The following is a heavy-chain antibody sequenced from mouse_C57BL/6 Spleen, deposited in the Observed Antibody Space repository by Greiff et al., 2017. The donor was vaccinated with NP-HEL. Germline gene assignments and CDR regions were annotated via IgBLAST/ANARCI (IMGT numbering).Heavy chain of an antibody. Sequence: QVQLQQPGTELVKPGASVKLSCKASGYTFTSYWMHWVKQRPGQGLEWIGNINPSNGGTNYNEKFKSKATLTVDKSSSTAYMQLSSVTSEDAAVYYCARSRLDYYYGRSLAYWGQGTLVTVSA. D-gene: IGHD1-2*01. CDR3: ARSRLDYYYGRSLAY. CDR2: INPSNGGT. V-gene: IGHV1-53*01. CDR1: GYTFTSYW. J-gene: IGHJ3*01.